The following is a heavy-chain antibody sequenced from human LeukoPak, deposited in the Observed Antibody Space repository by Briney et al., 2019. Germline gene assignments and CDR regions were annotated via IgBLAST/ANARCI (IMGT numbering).Heavy chain of an antibody. CDR1: GFIFSSYA. J-gene: IGHJ4*02. Sequence: GGSLRLSCAASGFIFSSYAMSWVRQAPGKGLEWVSVIYSGGSTYYADSVKGRFTISRDNSKNTLYLQMNSLRAEDTAVYYCARDLQPGYWGQGTLVTVSS. V-gene: IGHV3-53*01. CDR2: IYSGGST. D-gene: IGHD6-13*01. CDR3: ARDLQPGY.